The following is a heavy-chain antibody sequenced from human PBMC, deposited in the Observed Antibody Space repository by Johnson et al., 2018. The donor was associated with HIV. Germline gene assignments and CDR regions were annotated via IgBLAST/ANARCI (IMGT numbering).Heavy chain of an antibody. J-gene: IGHJ3*02. D-gene: IGHD3-3*01. Sequence: VQLVESGGGLVQPGGSLRLSCGASGFTFSNYMSWVRQAPGKGLEWVSLIYSGGSTYYADSVKGRFTISRDSSKNTVFLQMNSLRVEDTAVYFCARVGISDYDLAAFDIWGQGTMVTVSS. CDR3: ARVGISDYDLAAFDI. CDR2: IYSGGST. V-gene: IGHV3-66*01. CDR1: GFTFSNY.